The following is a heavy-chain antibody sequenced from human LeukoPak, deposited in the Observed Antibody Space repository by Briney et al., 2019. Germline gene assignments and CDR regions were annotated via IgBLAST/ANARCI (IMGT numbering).Heavy chain of an antibody. J-gene: IGHJ4*02. CDR1: GFTFRRYS. CDR3: TRDLSLAAPQGFDY. CDR2: ISSGSDYI. Sequence: GGSLRLSCTASGFTFRRYSFNWVRQAPEKGLEWVSTISSGSDYIYYADSVRGRFTISRDNAENSLYLQMNSLRAEDTAVYYCTRDLSLAAPQGFDYWGQGTLVTVSS. V-gene: IGHV3-21*01. D-gene: IGHD6-6*01.